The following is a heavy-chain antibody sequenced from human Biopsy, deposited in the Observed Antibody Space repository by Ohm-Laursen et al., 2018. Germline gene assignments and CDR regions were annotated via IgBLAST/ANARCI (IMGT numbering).Heavy chain of an antibody. CDR2: ISYTGSI. V-gene: IGHV4-59*01. CDR1: GGSISGYH. D-gene: IGHD2-2*01. Sequence: TLSLTCTVSGGSISGYHWSWIRKSPGKGLEWLAYISYTGSITSNPSLNGRATMSLDTSKNQFSLRLIYVTAADTAVYYCARMPHFDYWGQGILVTVSS. CDR3: ARMPHFDY. J-gene: IGHJ4*02.